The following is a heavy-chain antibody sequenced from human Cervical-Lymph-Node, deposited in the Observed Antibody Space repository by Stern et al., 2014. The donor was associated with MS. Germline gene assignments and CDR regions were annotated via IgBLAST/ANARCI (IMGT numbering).Heavy chain of an antibody. J-gene: IGHJ3*02. CDR3: AHRPPRRIAVADDAFDI. D-gene: IGHD6-19*01. V-gene: IGHV2-5*02. CDR2: IYWDDGK. Sequence: QVTLRESGPTLVKPTQTLTLTCTFSGFSPSTSGVGVGWIRQPPGKDLEWLALIYWDDGKSYRPAMEGKVQINKDNSKNQVVLTMTNMDPVDTATYYCAHRPPRRIAVADDAFDIWGQGTMVTVSS. CDR1: GFSPSTSGVG.